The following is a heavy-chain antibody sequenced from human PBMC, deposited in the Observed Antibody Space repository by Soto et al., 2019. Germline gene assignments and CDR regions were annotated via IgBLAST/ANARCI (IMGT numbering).Heavy chain of an antibody. CDR2: TYYRSQWYN. CDR3: ARGKLNCSSTSCYFYYYYGMDV. CDR1: GDSVSSNSAA. D-gene: IGHD2-2*01. Sequence: SQTLSLTCAISGDSVSSNSAAWNWIRQSPSRGLEWLGRTYYRSQWYNDYAVSVKSRITINPDTSKNQFSLQLNSVTPEDTAVYYCARGKLNCSSTSCYFYYYYGMDVWGQGTTVTVSS. V-gene: IGHV6-1*01. J-gene: IGHJ6*02.